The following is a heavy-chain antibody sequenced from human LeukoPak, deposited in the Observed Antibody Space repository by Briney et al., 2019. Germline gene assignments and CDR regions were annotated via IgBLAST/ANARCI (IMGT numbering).Heavy chain of an antibody. Sequence: ASVKVSCKASGYSFTSQGINWVRQAPGQGLEWMGWIGAYDGDTNYAQKFQGRVTMTTDTSTTTAYLELGGLRSDDTAVYYCGKDFEDTALFKSWGQGTLVTVSS. CDR3: GKDFEDTALFKS. D-gene: IGHD5-18*01. CDR2: IGAYDGDT. V-gene: IGHV1-18*01. CDR1: GYSFTSQG. J-gene: IGHJ5*02.